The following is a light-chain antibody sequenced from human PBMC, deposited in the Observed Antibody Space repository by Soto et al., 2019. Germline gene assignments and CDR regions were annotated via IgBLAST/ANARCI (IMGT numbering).Light chain of an antibody. CDR2: EVS. J-gene: IGLJ2*01. CDR3: NSYTSSSTVV. V-gene: IGLV2-14*01. CDR1: SSDVGGYHY. Sequence: QSALTQPASVSGSPGQSITISCTGTSSDVGGYHYVSWYQQHPGRAPKLMIYEVSNRPSGVSNRFSGSKSGNTASLTISGLQAEDEADYYCNSYTSSSTVVFGGGTKLTVL.